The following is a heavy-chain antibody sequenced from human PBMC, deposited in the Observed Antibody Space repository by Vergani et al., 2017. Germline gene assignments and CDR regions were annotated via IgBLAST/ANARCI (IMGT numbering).Heavy chain of an antibody. J-gene: IGHJ6*03. CDR2: IGTAGDT. V-gene: IGHV3-13*01. Sequence: EVQLVESGGGLVKPGGSLRLSCAASGFTFNNYDMHWVRQLPGKSLEWVSAIGTAGDTYYRDSVQGRFTISRENAKNSLFLQLNSLRDGDTAVYFCARGGSAIFTMAYMVVWGTGAAVTVSS. D-gene: IGHD3-3*01. CDR1: GFTFNNYD. CDR3: ARGGSAIFTMAYMVV.